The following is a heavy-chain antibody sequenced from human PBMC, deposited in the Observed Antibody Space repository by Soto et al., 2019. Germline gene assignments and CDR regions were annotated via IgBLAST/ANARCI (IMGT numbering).Heavy chain of an antibody. CDR1: GYGFSSYA. Sequence: ASLKVSCKASGYGFSSYAMHWVRQAPGQRLEWMGWINIGSGNTEYSQNFQDRITITRDTSASTVYMELSSLRSEDTAVYYRARDGGDCGYRLAYYYYIGMDVWG. CDR2: INIGSGNT. D-gene: IGHD2-21*02. V-gene: IGHV1-3*04. CDR3: ARDGGDCGYRLAYYYYIGMDV. J-gene: IGHJ6*02.